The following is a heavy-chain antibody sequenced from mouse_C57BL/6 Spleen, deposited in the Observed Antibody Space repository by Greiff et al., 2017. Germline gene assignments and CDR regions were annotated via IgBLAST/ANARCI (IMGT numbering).Heavy chain of an antibody. Sequence: EVKLMESGPELVKPGASVKISCKASGYSFTGYYMNWVKQSPEKSLEWIGEINPSTGGTTYNQKFKAKATLTVDKSSSTAYMQLKSLTSEDSAVYYCARSGPNWDYFDYWGQGTTLTVSS. J-gene: IGHJ2*01. CDR2: INPSTGGT. CDR3: ARSGPNWDYFDY. D-gene: IGHD4-1*01. CDR1: GYSFTGYY. V-gene: IGHV1-42*01.